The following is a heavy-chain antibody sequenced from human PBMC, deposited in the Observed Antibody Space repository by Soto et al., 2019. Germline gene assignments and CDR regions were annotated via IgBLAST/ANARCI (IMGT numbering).Heavy chain of an antibody. CDR3: ARVAVPGTTNYYGMDV. D-gene: IGHD1-7*01. V-gene: IGHV4-61*01. CDR1: GGSVSSGSYY. Sequence: SETLSLTCTVSGGSVSSGSYYWSWIRQPPGKGLEWIGYIYYSGSTNYNPSLKSRVTISVDTSKNQFSLKLSSVTAADTAVYYCARVAVPGTTNYYGMDVWGQGTTVTVSS. J-gene: IGHJ6*02. CDR2: IYYSGST.